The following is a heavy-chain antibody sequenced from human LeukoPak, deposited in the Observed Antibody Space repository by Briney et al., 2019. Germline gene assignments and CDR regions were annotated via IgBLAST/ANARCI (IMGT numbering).Heavy chain of an antibody. CDR3: ARNNADGEGRFSY. Sequence: ASVKVSCKASGYRFTNYAMNWVRQAPGQGLEWMGWINTNTGNPTYGQGFTGRFVFSLNTSVSTAYLQISSLNAEDTAVYYCARNNADGEGRFSYWGQGTMVTVSS. CDR2: INTNTGNP. J-gene: IGHJ4*02. CDR1: GYRFTNYA. D-gene: IGHD3-10*01. V-gene: IGHV7-4-1*02.